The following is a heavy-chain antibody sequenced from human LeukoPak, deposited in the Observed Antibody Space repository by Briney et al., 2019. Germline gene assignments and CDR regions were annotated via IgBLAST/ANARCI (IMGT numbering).Heavy chain of an antibody. V-gene: IGHV3-49*04. J-gene: IGHJ4*02. CDR2: VRSKAYGGTT. D-gene: IGHD3-3*01. CDR3: NRWVKESRYLGWPPGY. CDR1: GFTFGDYA. Sequence: GGSLRLSCTGSGFTFGDYAMTWVRQAPGKGLEWVGVVRSKAYGGTTESAASLKGRFTISRDDSKSIAYLQMNSLKTEDTAVYYCNRWVKESRYLGWPPGYWGQGTLVTVSS.